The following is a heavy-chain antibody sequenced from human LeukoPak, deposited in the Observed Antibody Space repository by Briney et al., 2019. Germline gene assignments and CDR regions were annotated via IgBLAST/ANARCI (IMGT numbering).Heavy chain of an antibody. CDR3: ARGAPRVCSGGSCYLTLGLVFDY. CDR1: GYTFTGYY. CDR2: IYPNSGGT. J-gene: IGHJ4*02. D-gene: IGHD2-15*01. Sequence: GASVKVSCKASGYTFTGYYMHWVRQAPGRGLEWMGWIYPNSGGTNYAQKFQGRVTMTRDTSISTAYMELSRLRSDDTAVYYCARGAPRVCSGGSCYLTLGLVFDYWGQGTLVTVSS. V-gene: IGHV1-2*02.